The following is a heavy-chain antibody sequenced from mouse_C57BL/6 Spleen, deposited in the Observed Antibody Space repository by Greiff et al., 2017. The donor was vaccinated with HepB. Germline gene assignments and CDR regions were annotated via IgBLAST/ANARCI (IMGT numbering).Heavy chain of an antibody. CDR1: GFTFSDYG. J-gene: IGHJ2*01. Sequence: DVMLVESGGGLVKPGGSLKLSCAASGFTFSDYGMHWVRQAPEKGLEWVAYISSGSSTIYYADTVKGRFTISRDNAKNTLFLQMTILRSEDTAMYYCARSLYYGSYFDYWGQGTTLTVSS. CDR2: ISSGSSTI. V-gene: IGHV5-17*01. CDR3: ARSLYYGSYFDY. D-gene: IGHD1-1*01.